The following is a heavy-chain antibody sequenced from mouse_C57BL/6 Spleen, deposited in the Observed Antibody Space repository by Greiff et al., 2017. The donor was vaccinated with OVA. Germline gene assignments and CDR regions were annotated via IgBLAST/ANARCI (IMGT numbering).Heavy chain of an antibody. CDR2: INYDGSST. D-gene: IGHD2-5*01. V-gene: IGHV5-16*01. J-gene: IGHJ1*03. CDR3: ASGLDSNYWYFDV. CDR1: GFTFSDYY. Sequence: EVKLVESEGGLVQPGSSMKLSCTASGFTFSDYYMAWVRQVPEKGLEWVANINYDGSSTYYLDSLKSRFIISRDNAKNILYLQMSSLKSEDTATYYCASGLDSNYWYFDVWGTGTTVTVSS.